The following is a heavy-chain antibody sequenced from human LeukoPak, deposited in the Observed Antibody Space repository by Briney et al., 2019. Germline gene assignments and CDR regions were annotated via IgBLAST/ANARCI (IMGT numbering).Heavy chain of an antibody. CDR2: ISAYNGNT. D-gene: IGHD2-15*01. CDR3: ARGPPIVVVVAATQVLDY. V-gene: IGHV1-18*01. Sequence: ASVRVSCKTSGYTFTDYDITWVRQAPGQGLEWMGWISAYNGNTNYAQKLQGRVTMTTDTSTSTAYMELRSLRSEDTAVYYCARGPPIVVVVAATQVLDYWGQGTLVTVSS. CDR1: GYTFTDYD. J-gene: IGHJ4*02.